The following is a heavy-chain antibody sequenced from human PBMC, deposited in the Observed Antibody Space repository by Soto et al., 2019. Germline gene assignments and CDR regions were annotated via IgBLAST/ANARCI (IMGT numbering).Heavy chain of an antibody. J-gene: IGHJ5*02. CDR3: ARGVNWFDP. D-gene: IGHD2-8*01. Sequence: ASVKVSCKASGGTFSSYTISWVRQAPGQGLEWMGRIIPILGIANYAQKLQGRVTMTTDTSTSTAYMELRSLRSDDTAVYYCARGVNWFDPWGQGTLVTVSS. V-gene: IGHV1-69*02. CDR1: GGTFSSYT. CDR2: IIPILGIA.